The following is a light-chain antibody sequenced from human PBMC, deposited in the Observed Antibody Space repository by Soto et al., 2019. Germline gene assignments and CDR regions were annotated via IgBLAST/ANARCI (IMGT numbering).Light chain of an antibody. CDR2: RNN. CDR3: AAWDDSLSGYV. Sequence: QSVLTQPPSASGTPGQRVTISCSGSSSNIGSNYVYWYQQPPGAAPKLLIYRNNQRPSGVPGRFSGSKSGTSASLAISGLRSEDEADYYCAAWDDSLSGYVFGTGTKVTVL. V-gene: IGLV1-47*01. CDR1: SSNIGSNY. J-gene: IGLJ1*01.